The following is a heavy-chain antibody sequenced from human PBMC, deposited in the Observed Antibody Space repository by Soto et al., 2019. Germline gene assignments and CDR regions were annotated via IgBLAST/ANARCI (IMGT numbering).Heavy chain of an antibody. CDR1: GYTFTSYD. CDR3: ARGLGIAARRRAFDI. D-gene: IGHD6-6*01. CDR2: MNPNSGNT. J-gene: IGHJ3*02. Sequence: ASVKVSCKASGYTFTSYDINWVRQATGQGLEWMGWMNPNSGNTGYAQKFQGRVTMTRNTSISTAYMELSSLRSEDTTVYYCARGLGIAARRRAFDIWGQGTTVTVSS. V-gene: IGHV1-8*01.